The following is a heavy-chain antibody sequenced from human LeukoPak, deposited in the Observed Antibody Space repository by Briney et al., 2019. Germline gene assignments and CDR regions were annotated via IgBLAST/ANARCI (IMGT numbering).Heavy chain of an antibody. J-gene: IGHJ4*02. V-gene: IGHV3-23*01. CDR1: GFTFSNYA. CDR2: ISGSSGLT. CDR3: AKVATYYYDSSGYYVDY. Sequence: PGGSLRLSCAASGFTFSNYAMSWVRQAPGRGLEWVSAISGSSGLTYYADSVKGRFTISRDNSKNTLYLQMNSLRAEDTAVYYCAKVATYYYDSSGYYVDYWGQGTLVTVSS. D-gene: IGHD3-22*01.